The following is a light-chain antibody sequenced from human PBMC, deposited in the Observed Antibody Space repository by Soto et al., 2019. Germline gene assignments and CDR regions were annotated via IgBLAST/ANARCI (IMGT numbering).Light chain of an antibody. Sequence: EIVMTQSPATLSVSPGERATLSCRASQSVSSNLAWYQQKTGQAPRLLIYGASTRATGIPARFSGSGSGTEFTLTISSLQSEDFAVYYCQQYTNWPTFGPGTKVDIK. J-gene: IGKJ3*01. CDR1: QSVSSN. V-gene: IGKV3-15*01. CDR3: QQYTNWPT. CDR2: GAS.